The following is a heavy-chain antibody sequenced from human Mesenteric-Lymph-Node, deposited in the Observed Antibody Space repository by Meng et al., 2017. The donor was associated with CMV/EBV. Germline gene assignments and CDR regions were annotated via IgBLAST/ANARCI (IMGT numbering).Heavy chain of an antibody. D-gene: IGHD1-26*01. J-gene: IGHJ4*02. V-gene: IGHV4-39*01. CDR3: ARQRGGSHFDY. CDR1: SGSISSSSYY. CDR2: IFYSGNT. Sequence: SETLSLTCTASSGSISSSSYYWGWIRQPPGKGLEWIGNIFYSGNTYYNPSLKSRVTISVDTSKNQFSLMLNSVTAADTAVYYCARQRGGSHFDYWGQGTLVTVS.